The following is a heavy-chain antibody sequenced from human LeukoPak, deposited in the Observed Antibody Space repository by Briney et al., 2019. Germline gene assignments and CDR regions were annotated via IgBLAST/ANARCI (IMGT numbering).Heavy chain of an antibody. V-gene: IGHV3-23*01. CDR1: GFTFSSYA. CDR3: AKRRPTYYYGSGSYIDY. J-gene: IGHJ4*02. D-gene: IGHD3-10*01. Sequence: GGSLRLSCAASGFTFSSYAMSWVRQAPGKGLEWVSAISGSGGSTYYADSVKGRFTISRDNSKNTLYLQMNSLRAEDTAVYYCAKRRPTYYYGSGSYIDYWGQGTLVTVSS. CDR2: ISGSGGST.